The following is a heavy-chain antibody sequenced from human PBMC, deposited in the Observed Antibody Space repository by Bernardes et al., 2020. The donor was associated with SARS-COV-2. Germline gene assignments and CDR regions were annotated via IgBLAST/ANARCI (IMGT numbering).Heavy chain of an antibody. CDR2: INHSGST. J-gene: IGHJ4*02. CDR1: GGSFSGYY. V-gene: IGHV4-34*01. D-gene: IGHD5-12*01. Sequence: SETLSLTCAVYGGSFSGYYWSWIRQPPGKGLEWIGEINHSGSTNYNPSLKSRVTISVDTSKNQFSLKLSSVTAADTAVYYCARFYSGYDQGVDYWGQGTLVTVSS. CDR3: ARFYSGYDQGVDY.